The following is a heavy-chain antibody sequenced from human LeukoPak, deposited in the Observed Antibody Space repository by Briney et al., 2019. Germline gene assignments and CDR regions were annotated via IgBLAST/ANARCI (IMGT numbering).Heavy chain of an antibody. D-gene: IGHD3-10*01. V-gene: IGHV4-38-2*01. J-gene: IGHJ6*04. CDR2: IFHSGST. CDR3: ARASSSYGSGSYYYYGMDV. Sequence: PETLSLTCAVSGYSISSGYYWGWIRQPPGKGLEWIGSIFHSGSTYYNPSLKSRVNMSVDTSKNQISLKLSSVTAADTAVYYCARASSSYGSGSYYYYGMDVWGKGTTVTVSS. CDR1: GYSISSGYY.